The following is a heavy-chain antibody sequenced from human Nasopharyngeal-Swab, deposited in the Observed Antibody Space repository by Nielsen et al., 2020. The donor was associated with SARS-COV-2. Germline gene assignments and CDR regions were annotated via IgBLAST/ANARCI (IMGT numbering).Heavy chain of an antibody. Sequence: GGSLRLSCAASGFTFDDYATHWVRQAPGEGLEWVSGISWNSGSIGYADSVKGRFTISRDNAKNSLYLQMNSLRAEDTALYYCAKDITSGDTMATHYYYGMDVWGQGTTVTVSS. CDR3: AKDITSGDTMATHYYYGMDV. CDR2: ISWNSGSI. D-gene: IGHD2-21*01. J-gene: IGHJ6*02. CDR1: GFTFDDYA. V-gene: IGHV3-9*01.